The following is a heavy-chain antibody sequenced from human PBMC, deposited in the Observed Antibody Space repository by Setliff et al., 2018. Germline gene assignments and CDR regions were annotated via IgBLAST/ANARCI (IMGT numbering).Heavy chain of an antibody. V-gene: IGHV4-59*11. CDR1: GGSISSHY. CDR3: AKGGGRYHSAS. J-gene: IGHJ4*02. CDR2: IYYSGST. Sequence: SETLSLTCTVSGGSISSHYWSWIRQPPGKGLEWIGYIYYSGSTNYTPSLKSRVTISVDTSKNQFSLKLTSVTAADTAVYYCAKGGGRYHSASWGQGTLVTVSS. D-gene: IGHD1-26*01.